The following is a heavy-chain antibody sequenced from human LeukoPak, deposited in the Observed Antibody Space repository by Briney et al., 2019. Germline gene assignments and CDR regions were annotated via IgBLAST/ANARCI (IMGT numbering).Heavy chain of an antibody. J-gene: IGHJ6*02. V-gene: IGHV2-70*11. CDR3: ARIVWGQQLVPPLYYYYGMDV. CDR2: IDWDDDK. CDR1: GFSLSTSGMC. D-gene: IGHD6-13*01. Sequence: SGPTLVNPTQTLTLTCTFPGFSLSTSGMCVSWIRQPPGKALEGLARIDWDDDKYYSTSLKTRLTISKDTSKNQVVLTMTNMDPVDTATYYCARIVWGQQLVPPLYYYYGMDVWGQGTTVTVSS.